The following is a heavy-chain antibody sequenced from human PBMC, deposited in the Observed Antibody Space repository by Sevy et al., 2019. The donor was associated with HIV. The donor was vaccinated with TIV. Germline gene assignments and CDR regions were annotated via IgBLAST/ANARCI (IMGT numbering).Heavy chain of an antibody. Sequence: LPETLSLTCTVSGGSINSDHWNWIRQPPGKGLEWIGYVYYTGGTNYNPSLKNRVTISVDRTKNQFSLKLTSVTAADTAGYYWARRNDFDIWGQGTMVTFSS. CDR3: ARRNDFDI. V-gene: IGHV4-59*08. CDR1: GGSINSDH. CDR2: VYYTGGT. J-gene: IGHJ3*02.